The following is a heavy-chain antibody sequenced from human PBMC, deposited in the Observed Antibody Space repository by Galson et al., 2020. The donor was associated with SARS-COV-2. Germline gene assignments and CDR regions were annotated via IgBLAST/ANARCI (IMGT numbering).Heavy chain of an antibody. CDR2: ISAYNGNT. D-gene: IGHD2-2*03. J-gene: IGHJ4*02. CDR3: ARLAIVVVPAAWNPFDY. Sequence: ASVKVSCKASGYTFTSYGISWVRQAPGQGLEWMGWISAYNGNTNYAQKLQGRVTMTTDTSTSTAYMELRSLRSDDTAVYYCARLAIVVVPAAWNPFDYWGQGTLVTVSS. CDR1: GYTFTSYG. V-gene: IGHV1-18*01.